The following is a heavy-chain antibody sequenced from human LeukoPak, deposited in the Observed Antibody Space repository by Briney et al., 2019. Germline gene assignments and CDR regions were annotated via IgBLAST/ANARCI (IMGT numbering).Heavy chain of an antibody. CDR3: ATNDYGASDY. Sequence: KTGGSLRLSCAASGFTFSSYSMNWVRQAPGKGLEWVSSISSSSSYIYYADSVKGRFTISRDNAKNSLYLQMNSLRAEDTAVFYCATNDYGASDYWGQGTLVTVSS. D-gene: IGHD4-17*01. CDR1: GFTFSSYS. V-gene: IGHV3-21*01. J-gene: IGHJ4*02. CDR2: ISSSSSYI.